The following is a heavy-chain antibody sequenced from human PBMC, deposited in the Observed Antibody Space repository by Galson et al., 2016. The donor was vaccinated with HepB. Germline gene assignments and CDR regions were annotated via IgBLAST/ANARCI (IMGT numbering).Heavy chain of an antibody. D-gene: IGHD3-3*01. CDR2: IYYSGST. Sequence: SETLSLTCTVSGGSISSSSSYWGWIRQPPGKGLEWIGSIYYSGSTYYNSSLKSRVTISVDTSKNQFSLKLSSVTAADTAVYYCARRSYYDFWSGFWFDYWGQGTLVTVSS. CDR3: ARRSYYDFWSGFWFDY. CDR1: GGSISSSSSY. V-gene: IGHV4-39*01. J-gene: IGHJ4*02.